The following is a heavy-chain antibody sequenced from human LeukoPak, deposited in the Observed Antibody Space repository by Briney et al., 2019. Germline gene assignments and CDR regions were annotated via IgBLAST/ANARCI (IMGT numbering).Heavy chain of an antibody. CDR3: ARDRVGATPSWFDP. CDR1: GYSISSGYY. J-gene: IGHJ5*02. D-gene: IGHD1-26*01. V-gene: IGHV4-61*01. CDR2: IYYSGST. Sequence: SETLSLTCAVSGYSISSGYYWGWIRQPPGKGLEWIGYIYYSGSTNYNPSLKSRVTISVDTSKNQFSLKLSSVTAADTAVYYCARDRVGATPSWFDPWGQGTLVTVSS.